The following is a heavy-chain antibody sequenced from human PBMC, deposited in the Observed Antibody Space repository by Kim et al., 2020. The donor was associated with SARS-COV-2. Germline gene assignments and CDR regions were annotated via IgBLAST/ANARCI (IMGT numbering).Heavy chain of an antibody. D-gene: IGHD3-9*01. V-gene: IGHV4-59*01. Sequence: SETLSLTCTVSGGSISSYYWSWIRQPPGKGLEWIGYIYYSGSTNYNPSLKSRVTISVDTSKNQFSLKLSSVTAADTAVYYCARENPPYYDILTGYYLNDAFDIWGQGTMVTVSS. CDR1: GGSISSYY. CDR2: IYYSGST. CDR3: ARENPPYYDILTGYYLNDAFDI. J-gene: IGHJ3*02.